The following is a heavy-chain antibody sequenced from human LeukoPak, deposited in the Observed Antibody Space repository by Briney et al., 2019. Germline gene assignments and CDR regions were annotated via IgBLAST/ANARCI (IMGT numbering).Heavy chain of an antibody. CDR2: VNWNSGVI. CDR3: AKDLAVGTTPRVYAFDV. V-gene: IGHV3-9*01. Sequence: PGGSLRLSCAASGFTFNDYAVHWVRQIPGKGLEWVGGVNWNSGVIAYGASVKGRSTISRDNAKNSLYLQVHSLTFEDTALYYCAKDLAVGTTPRVYAFDVWGQGALVTVSS. J-gene: IGHJ3*01. CDR1: GFTFNDYA. D-gene: IGHD1/OR15-1a*01.